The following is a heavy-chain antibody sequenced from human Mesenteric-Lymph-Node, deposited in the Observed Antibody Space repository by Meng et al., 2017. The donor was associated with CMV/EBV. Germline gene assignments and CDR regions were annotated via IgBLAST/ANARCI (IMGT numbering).Heavy chain of an antibody. Sequence: AVEGGSGSGDYWRWSREPQGKGMEWIGEINHSGSTNYNPYLKSRVSISVDTAKNQFSLKLSSVTAADTAVYDCARILFRWNDFGDYWGQGTLVTVSS. D-gene: IGHD1-1*01. CDR3: ARILFRWNDFGDY. J-gene: IGHJ4*02. CDR1: GGSGSGDY. CDR2: INHSGST. V-gene: IGHV4-34*01.